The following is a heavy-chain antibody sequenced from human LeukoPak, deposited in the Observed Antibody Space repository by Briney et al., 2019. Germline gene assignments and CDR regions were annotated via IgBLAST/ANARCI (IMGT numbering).Heavy chain of an antibody. V-gene: IGHV3-74*01. CDR2: IRTDGGST. Sequence: KPGGSLRLSCAASGFRFSNYWIHWVRQAPAKGPVWVSRIRTDGGSTAYADFVKGRFTISRDNAKNTVYLQMNSLRADDTAVYYCARDMETGGRAFDSWGQGTLVTVSS. CDR3: ARDMETGGRAFDS. D-gene: IGHD2-8*02. CDR1: GFRFSNYW. J-gene: IGHJ4*02.